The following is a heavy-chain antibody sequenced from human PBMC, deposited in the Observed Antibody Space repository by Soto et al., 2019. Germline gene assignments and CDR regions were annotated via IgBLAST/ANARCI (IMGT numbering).Heavy chain of an antibody. D-gene: IGHD3-22*01. CDR3: ARVRLRGYDSSGFYS. CDR1: GYSFSSYG. CDR2: INTYNGNR. V-gene: IGHV1-18*01. J-gene: IGHJ4*02. Sequence: QVQLVQSGAELRKPGASVKVSCKASGYSFSSYGINWVRQAPGQGLEWMGWINTYNGNRNYAQKFEDRVTMTTATSTNTVYMELRSLKSDDTAIYYFARVRLRGYDSSGFYSWGQGTLVTVSS.